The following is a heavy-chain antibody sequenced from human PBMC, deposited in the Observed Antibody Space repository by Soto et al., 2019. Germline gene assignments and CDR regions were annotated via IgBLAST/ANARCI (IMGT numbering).Heavy chain of an antibody. CDR2: ISAYNGNT. J-gene: IGHJ4*02. CDR1: GYTFTSYG. Sequence: ASVKVSCKTSGYTFTSYGISWVRQAPGQGLEWMGWISAYNGNTNYAQKLQGRVTMTTDTSTITAYMELRSPRSDHTAAYYCARVGSSWDGYGGQGNLVTVSS. CDR3: ARVGSSWDGY. D-gene: IGHD6-13*01. V-gene: IGHV1-18*01.